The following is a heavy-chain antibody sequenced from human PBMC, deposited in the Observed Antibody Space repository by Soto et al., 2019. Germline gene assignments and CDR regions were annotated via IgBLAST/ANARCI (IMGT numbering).Heavy chain of an antibody. CDR3: ASSMGRGGNDY. CDR1: GFTFSDYW. D-gene: IGHD3-10*01. V-gene: IGHV3-7*05. Sequence: EVQLVESGGGLVQPGGSLRLSCAASGFTFSDYWMSWVRQAPGKGLECVANIKTDGSEKYYVDPVKGRFTISRDNAKNSLYLQTNSLRAEDTGVYYCASSMGRGGNDYWGQGTLVAVSS. J-gene: IGHJ4*02. CDR2: IKTDGSEK.